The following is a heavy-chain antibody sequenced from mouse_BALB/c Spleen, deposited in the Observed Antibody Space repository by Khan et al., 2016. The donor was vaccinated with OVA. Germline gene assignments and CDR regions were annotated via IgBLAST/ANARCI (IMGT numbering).Heavy chain of an antibody. D-gene: IGHD2-2*01. Sequence: EVQLQESGPELMKPGASVKISCKASGYSFTSYYIHWMMQSHGKSLEWIGYIDPFSGGTTYTQKFKGQATLTVDKSSSTAYILLSNLTSEDSAVYYCARHGFVAWFTYWGQGTLVTVSA. CDR2: IDPFSGGT. CDR3: ARHGFVAWFTY. CDR1: GYSFTSYY. J-gene: IGHJ3*01. V-gene: IGHV1S135*01.